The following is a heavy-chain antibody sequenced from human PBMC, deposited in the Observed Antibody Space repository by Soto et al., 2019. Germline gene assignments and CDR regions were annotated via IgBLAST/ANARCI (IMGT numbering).Heavy chain of an antibody. V-gene: IGHV1-46*01. CDR1: GYTVGIYY. Sequence: ASVKVSCKAVGYTVGIYYVHWVRQAPGQGLEWMGVINPSGGSTSYAQKFQGRLNMTRDRSAGTMSMELTSLTTDDTGVYYCAKEIGAAGRFFGLDVWGQGTTVTVSS. CDR2: INPSGGST. J-gene: IGHJ6*02. D-gene: IGHD6-19*01. CDR3: AKEIGAAGRFFGLDV.